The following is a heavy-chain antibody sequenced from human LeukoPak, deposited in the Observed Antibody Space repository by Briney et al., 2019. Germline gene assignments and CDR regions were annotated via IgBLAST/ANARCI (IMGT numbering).Heavy chain of an antibody. V-gene: IGHV3-23*01. Sequence: GGSLRLSCAASGFTFSTYAMSWVRQAPGKGLEWVSAISGSGSGGTTYYADSVKGRFTISRDNSKNTLYLQMNSLRAEDTAVYYCAKAYAFVGANYFDYWGQGTLVTVSS. CDR3: AKAYAFVGANYFDY. D-gene: IGHD1-26*01. CDR2: ISGSGSGGTT. CDR1: GFTFSTYA. J-gene: IGHJ4*02.